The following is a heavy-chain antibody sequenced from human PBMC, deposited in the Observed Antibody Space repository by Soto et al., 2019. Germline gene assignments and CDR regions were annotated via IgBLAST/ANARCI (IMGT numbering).Heavy chain of an antibody. CDR1: GGSISSGDYY. D-gene: IGHD3-3*01. J-gene: IGHJ4*02. CDR2: IYYSGST. CDR3: ARGLVTIFGGVPIPPDY. Sequence: SETLSLTCTVSGGSISSGDYYWSWIRQPPGKGLEWIGYIYYSGSTYYNPSLKSRVTISVDTSKNQFSLKLSSVTAADTAVYYCARGLVTIFGGVPIPPDYWAQETLVTVSS. V-gene: IGHV4-30-4*01.